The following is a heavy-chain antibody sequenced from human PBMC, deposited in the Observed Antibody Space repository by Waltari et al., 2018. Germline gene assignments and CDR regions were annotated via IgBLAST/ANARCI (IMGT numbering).Heavy chain of an antibody. Sequence: QVQLVQSGAEVKKPGASVKVSCKGSGYTLTELSMHWLRQAPGKGLEWMGGFDPEDGETIYAQKFQGRVTMTEDTSTDTAYMELSSLRSEDTAVYYCATGIAAAGGVDYWGQGTLVTVSS. CDR1: GYTLTELS. V-gene: IGHV1-24*01. CDR2: FDPEDGET. J-gene: IGHJ4*02. CDR3: ATGIAAAGGVDY. D-gene: IGHD6-13*01.